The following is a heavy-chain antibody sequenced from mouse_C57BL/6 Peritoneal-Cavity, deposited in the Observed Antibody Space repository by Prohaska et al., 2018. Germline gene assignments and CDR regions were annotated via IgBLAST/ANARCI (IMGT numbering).Heavy chain of an antibody. CDR3: ARHGSSYEDWYFDV. V-gene: IGHV14-3*01. J-gene: IGHJ1*03. CDR2: PANGNT. D-gene: IGHD1-1*01. Sequence: PANGNTKYAPKFQGKATITADTSSNTAYLQLSSLTSEDTANYYCARHGSSYEDWYFDVWGTGTTVTVSS.